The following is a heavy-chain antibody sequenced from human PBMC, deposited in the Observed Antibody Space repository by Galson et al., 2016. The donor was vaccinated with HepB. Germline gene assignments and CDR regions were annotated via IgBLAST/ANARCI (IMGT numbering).Heavy chain of an antibody. D-gene: IGHD3-3*01. CDR2: ISVSNGKA. CDR1: GYTFSSYD. V-gene: IGHV1-18*01. Sequence: SVKVSCKASGYTFSSYDITWVRQVPGQGLEWMGWISVSNGKADYGQKFQGRVTMTIETSTSTAYMELRSLKSDDTAVYYCAREGPTNYNFWSRYFTHAAFDYWGQGTLVTVSS. J-gene: IGHJ4*02. CDR3: AREGPTNYNFWSRYFTHAAFDY.